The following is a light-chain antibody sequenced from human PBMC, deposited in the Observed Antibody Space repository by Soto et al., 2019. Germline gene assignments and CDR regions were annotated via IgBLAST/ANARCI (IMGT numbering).Light chain of an antibody. J-gene: IGKJ2*01. CDR2: GAS. CDR1: QSIRSD. Sequence: EIVMTQSPVSLSVSPGERATFSCRASQSIRSDLAWYQQKPGQAPMLLIYGASTKATGIPARFSGSGSGTEFTLTISRLKAEECAVYYCQHYNIWPYTFGQGTQLEI. V-gene: IGKV3-15*01. CDR3: QHYNIWPYT.